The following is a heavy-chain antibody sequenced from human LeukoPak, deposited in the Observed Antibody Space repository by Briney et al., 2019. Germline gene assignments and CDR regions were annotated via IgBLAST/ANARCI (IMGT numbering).Heavy chain of an antibody. CDR2: IYDRGPA. D-gene: IGHD3-10*01. CDR3: ARSRQASGLFSF. J-gene: IGHJ4*02. V-gene: IGHV4-30-2*06. Sequence: SETLSLTCTVSGGAIASGGYSWNWIRQSPGEGLEWIGCIYDRGPAYYNPSLKSRFTISVDRPKNQFFLNVTSLTAADTAVYYCARSRQASGLFSFWGQGPPVVVSS. CDR1: GGAIASGGYS.